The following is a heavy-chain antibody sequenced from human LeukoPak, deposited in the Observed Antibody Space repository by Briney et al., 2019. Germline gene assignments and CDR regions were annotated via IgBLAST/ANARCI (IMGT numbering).Heavy chain of an antibody. J-gene: IGHJ3*02. CDR2: ISGSGGST. Sequence: GGSLRLSCAASGFTFSSYAMSWVRQAPGKGLEWVSGISGSGGSTYYADSVKGRFTIFRDNSKNTLYLQMNSLRAEDTAVYYCAKDSPTYYDILTGYYTSTSPDAFDIWGQGTMVTVSS. V-gene: IGHV3-23*01. D-gene: IGHD3-9*01. CDR3: AKDSPTYYDILTGYYTSTSPDAFDI. CDR1: GFTFSSYA.